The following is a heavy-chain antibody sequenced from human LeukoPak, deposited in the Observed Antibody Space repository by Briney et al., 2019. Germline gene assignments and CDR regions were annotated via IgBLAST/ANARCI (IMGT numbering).Heavy chain of an antibody. D-gene: IGHD3-22*01. Sequence: GGSLRLSCAASGFTFSSYAMHWVRQAPGKGLEWVVVISYDGSNKYYADSVKGRFTISRDNSKNTLYLQMNSLRAEDMAVYYCAREPDYGDTYYYDSSGYADNSYFDYWGQGTLVTVSS. CDR2: ISYDGSNK. J-gene: IGHJ4*02. V-gene: IGHV3-30*04. CDR1: GFTFSSYA. CDR3: AREPDYGDTYYYDSSGYADNSYFDY.